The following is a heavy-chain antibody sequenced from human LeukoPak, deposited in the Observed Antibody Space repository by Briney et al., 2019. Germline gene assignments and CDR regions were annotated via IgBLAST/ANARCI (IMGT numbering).Heavy chain of an antibody. Sequence: GESLKISCKGSGYSFTSYWIGWVRQMPGKGLEWMGIIYPGDSDTRYSPSFQGQVTISADKSISTAYLQWSSLKASDTAMYYCVSVAKDRIAARGGAFDIWRQGPGVSVSS. CDR3: VSVAKDRIAARGGAFDI. V-gene: IGHV5-51*01. D-gene: IGHD6-6*01. CDR2: IYPGDSDT. CDR1: GYSFTSYW. J-gene: IGHJ3*02.